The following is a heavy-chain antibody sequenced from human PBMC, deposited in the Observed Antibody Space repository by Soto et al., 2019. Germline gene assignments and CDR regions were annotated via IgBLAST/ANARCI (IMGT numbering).Heavy chain of an antibody. Sequence: GGSLRLSCTVSGFTFGDYAISWSRQAPGKGLEWVGVIRSKAYGGTKDYAASVKGRFTILRDDSKSIAYLQMNSLQSEDTGVYYCTRYTSTSRYSYFGMDVWGHGTTVTVSS. CDR3: TRYTSTSRYSYFGMDV. CDR1: GFTFGDYA. V-gene: IGHV3-49*03. J-gene: IGHJ6*02. CDR2: IRSKAYGGTK. D-gene: IGHD2-2*01.